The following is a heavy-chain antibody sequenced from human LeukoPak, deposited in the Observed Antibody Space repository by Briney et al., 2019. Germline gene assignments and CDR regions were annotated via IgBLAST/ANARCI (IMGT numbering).Heavy chain of an antibody. V-gene: IGHV4-39*01. CDR1: GGSISSNNYY. D-gene: IGHD3-10*01. Sequence: SETLSLTCTVSGGSISSNNYYWGWIRQPPGKGLEWIGSIYYSGTTYYNPSLKSRVTISVDTSKNQFSLKLSSVTAADTAVYYCARHLPNYYGSGSYLVWFDPWGQGTLVTVSS. J-gene: IGHJ5*02. CDR2: IYYSGTT. CDR3: ARHLPNYYGSGSYLVWFDP.